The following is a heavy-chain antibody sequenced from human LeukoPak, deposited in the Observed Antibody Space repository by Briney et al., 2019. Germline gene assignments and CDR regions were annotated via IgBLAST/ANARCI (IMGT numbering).Heavy chain of an antibody. CDR1: GDSVSSNSGT. J-gene: IGHJ6*02. CDR2: TYYRSKWYN. D-gene: IGHD1-1*01. V-gene: IGHV6-1*01. CDR3: ARGTTGHKMDV. Sequence: SQTLSLTCAISGDSVSSNSGTWNLIRQSPSRGLEWLGRTYYRSKWYNDYAVSVKSRISISPDTSKDQFSLQLNSVTPEDTAVYYCARGTTGHKMDVWGQGTTVTVSS.